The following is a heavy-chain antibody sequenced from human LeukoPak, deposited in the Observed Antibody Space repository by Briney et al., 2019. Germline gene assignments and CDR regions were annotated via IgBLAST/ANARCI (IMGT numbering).Heavy chain of an antibody. CDR3: AKDYCSSSSCYGEY. V-gene: IGHV3-30*18. D-gene: IGHD2-2*01. J-gene: IGHJ4*02. CDR1: GFTFNNYG. CDR2: ISYDGSNM. Sequence: PGRSLRLSCAASGFTFNNYGMHWVRQAPGKGLEWVAVISYDGSNMYYADSVKGRFTISRDNSKNTLYLQMNSLRAEDTAVYYCAKDYCSSSSCYGEYWGQGTLVTVSS.